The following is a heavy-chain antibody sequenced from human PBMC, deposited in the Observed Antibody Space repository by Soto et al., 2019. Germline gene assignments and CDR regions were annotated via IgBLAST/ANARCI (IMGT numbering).Heavy chain of an antibody. D-gene: IGHD2-21*02. CDR2: IYYSGST. V-gene: IGHV4-39*01. CDR3: ARHPSDFWFDP. J-gene: IGHJ5*02. CDR1: GGSISSSSYF. Sequence: QLQLQESGPGLVKPSETLSLTCTVSGGSISSSSYFWGWIRQPPGKGLEWIGSIYYSGSTYYNPSLKGRVMVSVDTSKNQFSLKRSSVTAADTAVYYCARHPSDFWFDPWGQGTLVTVSS.